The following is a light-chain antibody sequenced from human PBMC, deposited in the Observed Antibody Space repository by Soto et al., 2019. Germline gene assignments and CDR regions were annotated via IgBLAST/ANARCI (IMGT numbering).Light chain of an antibody. CDR1: QSINTW. J-gene: IGKJ2*01. CDR3: QQYDGL. Sequence: DIRLTQAPSTVSASVGDRVTITCRASQSINTWVAWYQQKPGKAPRVLIYEASSLQSGVPSSCSGSGSWTEFALTISSPESDDFATYYCQQYDGLFGQGTKLEIK. V-gene: IGKV1-5*01. CDR2: EAS.